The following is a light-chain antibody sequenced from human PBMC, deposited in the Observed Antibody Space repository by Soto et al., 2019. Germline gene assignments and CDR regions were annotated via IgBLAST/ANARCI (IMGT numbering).Light chain of an antibody. CDR1: SSDVGGYDY. CDR2: DVN. Sequence: QSALTQPASVSGSPGQSITIYCTGTSSDVGGYDYVSWYQQLPGKAPQLLIYDVNNQPSGVSHRFSGSKSGNTASLTISGLQAEDEADYYCSSYTGSSTVVFGTGTKLTVL. CDR3: SSYTGSSTVV. V-gene: IGLV2-14*01. J-gene: IGLJ1*01.